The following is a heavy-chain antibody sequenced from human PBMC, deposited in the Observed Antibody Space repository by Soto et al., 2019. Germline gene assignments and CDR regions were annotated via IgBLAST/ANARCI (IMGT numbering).Heavy chain of an antibody. D-gene: IGHD6-19*01. Sequence: SETLSLTCTVSGGSISSSSYYWGWIRQPPGKGLEWIGSIYYSGSTYYNPSLKSRVTISVDTSKNQFSLKLSSVTAADTAVYYCARHGEGWQWILGQEFDYWGQGTLVTVSS. J-gene: IGHJ4*02. V-gene: IGHV4-39*01. CDR1: GGSISSSSYY. CDR3: ARHGEGWQWILGQEFDY. CDR2: IYYSGST.